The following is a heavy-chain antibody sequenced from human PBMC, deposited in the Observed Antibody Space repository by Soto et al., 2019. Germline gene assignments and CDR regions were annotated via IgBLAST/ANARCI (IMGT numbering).Heavy chain of an antibody. CDR3: AREAAAGKRNWSDS. J-gene: IGHJ5*01. CDR1: GYTFTGYY. CDR2: INPNSGGT. V-gene: IGHV1-2*04. Sequence: ASVKVSCKASGYTFTGYYMHWVRQAPGQGLEWMGWINPNSGGTNYAQKFQGWVTMTRDTSISTAYMELSRLRSDDTAVYYCAREAAAGKRNWSDSWGQGTLVTVSS. D-gene: IGHD6-13*01.